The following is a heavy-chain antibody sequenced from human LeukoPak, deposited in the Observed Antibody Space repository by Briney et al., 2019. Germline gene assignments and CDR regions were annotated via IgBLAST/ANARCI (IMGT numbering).Heavy chain of an antibody. CDR2: IRIKANSYAT. V-gene: IGHV3-73*01. CDR3: TRDQTPYY. Sequence: GGSLRLSCAASGFTFSDSAMHWFRQASGKGLEWVGRIRIKANSYATAYAASVKGRFTISRDDSKGIAYLQMNSLKTEDTAVYYCTRDQTPYYWGQGTLVTVSS. CDR1: GFTFSDSA. J-gene: IGHJ4*02.